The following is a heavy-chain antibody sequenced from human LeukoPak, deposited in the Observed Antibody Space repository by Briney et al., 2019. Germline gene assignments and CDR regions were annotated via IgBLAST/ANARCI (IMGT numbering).Heavy chain of an antibody. D-gene: IGHD4-23*01. CDR2: MNPNSGNT. V-gene: IGHV1-8*03. J-gene: IGHJ1*01. CDR3: ARGDSVPLGGGNLLRVLYFND. Sequence: ASVKVSCKASGYTFTSYDINWVRQATGQGLEWMGWMNPNSGNTGYAQKFQGRVTITRNTSISTAYLELSSLRSEDTAVYYCARGDSVPLGGGNLLRVLYFNDWGQGTLVAVSS. CDR1: GYTFTSYD.